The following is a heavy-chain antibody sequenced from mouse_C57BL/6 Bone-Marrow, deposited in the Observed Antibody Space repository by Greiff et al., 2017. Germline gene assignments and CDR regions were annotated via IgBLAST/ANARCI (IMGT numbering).Heavy chain of an antibody. CDR3: TTVLDWYFDV. J-gene: IGHJ1*03. CDR2: IDPETGGT. Sequence: VQLQQPGAELVRPGASVTLSCKASGYTFTDYEMHWVKQRPVHGLEWIGVIDPETGGTAYNQKFKGKAILTADKSSSTAYMEPSGLASEDSAVXYCTTVLDWYFDVWGTGTTVTVSS. V-gene: IGHV1-15*01. D-gene: IGHD2-10*02. CDR1: GYTFTDYE.